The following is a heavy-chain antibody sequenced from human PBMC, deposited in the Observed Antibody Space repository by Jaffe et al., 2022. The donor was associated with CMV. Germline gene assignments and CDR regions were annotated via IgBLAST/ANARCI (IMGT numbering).Heavy chain of an antibody. CDR3: ARDRYCSSTSCYQYPDYYYYYGMDV. V-gene: IGHV1-18*01. CDR2: ISAYNGNT. CDR1: GYTFTSYG. D-gene: IGHD2-2*01. Sequence: QVQLVQSGAEVKKPGASVKVSCKASGYTFTSYGISWVRQAPGQGLEWMGWISAYNGNTNYAQKLQGRVTMTTDTSTSTAYMELRSLRSDDTAVYYCARDRYCSSTSCYQYPDYYYYYGMDVWGQGTTVTVSS. J-gene: IGHJ6*02.